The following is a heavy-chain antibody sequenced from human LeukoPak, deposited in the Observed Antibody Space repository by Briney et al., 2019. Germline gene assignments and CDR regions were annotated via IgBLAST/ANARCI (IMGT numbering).Heavy chain of an antibody. CDR3: ARHKEGYGLDV. CDR1: GGSISSYY. Sequence: PSETLSLTCTVSGGSISSYYWSWIRQPPGKGLECIGYVYYSGSTNYNPSLKSRVTISVDTSKNQFSLKLSSVTAADTAVYYCARHKEGYGLDVWGQGTTVTVSS. CDR2: VYYSGST. J-gene: IGHJ6*02. V-gene: IGHV4-59*08.